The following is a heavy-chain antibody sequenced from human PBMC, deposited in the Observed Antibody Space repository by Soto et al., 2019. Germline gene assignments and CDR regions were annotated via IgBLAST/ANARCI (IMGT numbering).Heavy chain of an antibody. V-gene: IGHV3-73*02. J-gene: IGHJ4*02. D-gene: IGHD4-4*01. CDR3: TSLTGGNSAY. Sequence: EVQLVESGGGLVQPGGSLKLSCAASGFTFSGSAMHWVRQASGKGLEWVGRIRSKANSYATAYAASVKGRFIISRDDSKNTAYLQMNSLKTEDTAVYYCTSLTGGNSAYWGQGTLVTVSS. CDR1: GFTFSGSA. CDR2: IRSKANSYAT.